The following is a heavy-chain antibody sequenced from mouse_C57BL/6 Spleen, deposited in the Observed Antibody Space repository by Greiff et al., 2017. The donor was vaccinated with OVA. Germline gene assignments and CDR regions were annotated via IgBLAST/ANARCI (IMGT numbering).Heavy chain of an antibody. Sequence: VQLQQSGAELAKPGASVKLSCKASGYTFTSYWMHWVKQRPGQGLEWIGYINPSSGYTKYNQKFKDKATLTADKSSSTAYMQLSSLTYEDSAVYYCASQTGTMVAWFAYWGQGTLVTVSA. J-gene: IGHJ3*01. D-gene: IGHD4-1*01. CDR3: ASQTGTMVAWFAY. CDR2: INPSSGYT. CDR1: GYTFTSYW. V-gene: IGHV1-7*01.